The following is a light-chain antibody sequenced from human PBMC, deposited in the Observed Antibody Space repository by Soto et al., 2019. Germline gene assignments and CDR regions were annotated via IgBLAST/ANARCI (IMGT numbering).Light chain of an antibody. Sequence: EIVLTHSPATLSLSPGERATPSCRASQSVSSYLAWYQQKPGQAPRLLIYDASNRATGIPARFSGSGSGTDFTLTISSLEPEDFAVYYCQQRRAFGQGTKVDIK. CDR3: QQRRA. J-gene: IGKJ1*01. CDR1: QSVSSY. CDR2: DAS. V-gene: IGKV3-11*01.